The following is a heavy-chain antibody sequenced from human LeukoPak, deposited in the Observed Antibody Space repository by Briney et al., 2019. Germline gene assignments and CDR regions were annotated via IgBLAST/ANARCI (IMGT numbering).Heavy chain of an antibody. V-gene: IGHV1-24*01. Sequence: ASVKVSCKVSGYTLTELSMHWVRQAPGKGLEWMGGFDPEDGETIYAQKFQGRVIMTEDTSTDTAYMELSSLRSEDTAVYYCAAEHEKVDYRSTWFDPWGQGTLVTVSS. CDR3: AAEHEKVDYRSTWFDP. D-gene: IGHD4/OR15-4a*01. J-gene: IGHJ5*02. CDR2: FDPEDGET. CDR1: GYTLTELS.